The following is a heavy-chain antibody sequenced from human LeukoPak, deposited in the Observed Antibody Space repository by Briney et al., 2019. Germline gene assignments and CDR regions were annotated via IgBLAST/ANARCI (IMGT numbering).Heavy chain of an antibody. J-gene: IGHJ4*02. V-gene: IGHV3-21*01. CDR1: GFTFSSYN. D-gene: IGHD3/OR15-3a*01. Sequence: GGSLRLSCAASGFTFSSYNMNWVRQAPGKGLEWVSSISSSSNYIYYADSVKGRFAVSRDNAKSSLYLQMNSLRAEDTAVYYCARELDYDGPNGVDYWGQGTLVTVSS. CDR3: ARELDYDGPNGVDY. CDR2: ISSSSNYI.